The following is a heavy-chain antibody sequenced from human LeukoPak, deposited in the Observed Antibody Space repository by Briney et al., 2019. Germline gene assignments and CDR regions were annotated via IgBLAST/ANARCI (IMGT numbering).Heavy chain of an antibody. CDR2: ISGSDGST. CDR3: ARGADLWFGESLPFDY. Sequence: PGGSLRLSCAASGFTFRSYAMSWVRQAPGKGLEWVSGISGSDGSTYYADSVKGRFTISRDNSKNTLYLQMNSLRAEDTAVYYCARGADLWFGESLPFDYWGQGTLVTVSS. CDR1: GFTFRSYA. J-gene: IGHJ4*02. D-gene: IGHD3-10*01. V-gene: IGHV3-23*01.